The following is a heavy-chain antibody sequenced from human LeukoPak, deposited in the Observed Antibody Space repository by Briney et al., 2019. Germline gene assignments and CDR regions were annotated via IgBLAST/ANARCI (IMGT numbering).Heavy chain of an antibody. D-gene: IGHD3-10*01. V-gene: IGHV3-49*04. Sequence: GGSLRLSCTASGFTFCDYAMSWVRQAPGKGLEWVGFIRSKAYGGTTEYAASVKGRFTISRDDSKSVAYLQMNSLKTEDTAVYYCTSRAMVRGVMSFDYWGQGTLVTVSS. CDR2: IRSKAYGGTT. CDR1: GFTFCDYA. J-gene: IGHJ4*02. CDR3: TSRAMVRGVMSFDY.